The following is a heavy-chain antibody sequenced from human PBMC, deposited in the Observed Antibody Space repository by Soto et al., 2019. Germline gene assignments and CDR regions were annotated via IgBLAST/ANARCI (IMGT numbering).Heavy chain of an antibody. J-gene: IGHJ4*02. V-gene: IGHV3-23*01. CDR3: AKSRSGDLVHFDY. CDR2: ISGSGGST. Sequence: EVQLLESGGGLVQPGGSLRLSCAASGFTFSSYAMSWVRQAPGKGLEWVSAISGSGGSTYYADSVKGRFNISRDNSKNTLYLQMNSLRAAATAVYSCAKSRSGDLVHFDYWGQGTLVTVSS. CDR1: GFTFSSYA. D-gene: IGHD2-21*01.